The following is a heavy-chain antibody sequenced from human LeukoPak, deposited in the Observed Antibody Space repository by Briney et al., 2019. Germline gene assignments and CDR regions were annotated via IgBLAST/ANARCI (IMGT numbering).Heavy chain of an antibody. J-gene: IGHJ4*02. Sequence: SETLSLTCTVSGDSISSGYYWGWIRPPPGKGLGWIGNIYPRGNTYYNPSLKSRLTMSLGTSTNQFSLKLISVTPADTAVYYCARDKYSTTYSYSDYWGLGTLVIVSS. D-gene: IGHD2-2*01. V-gene: IGHV4-38-2*02. CDR3: ARDKYSTTYSYSDY. CDR2: IYPRGNT. CDR1: GDSISSGYY.